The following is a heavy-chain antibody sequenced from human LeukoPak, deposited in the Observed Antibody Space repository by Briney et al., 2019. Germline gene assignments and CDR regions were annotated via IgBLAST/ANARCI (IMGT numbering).Heavy chain of an antibody. Sequence: SETLSLTXAVYGGSFSGYYWSWIRQPPGKGLEWLGEINHSGSTNYNPSLKSRVTISVDTSKNQFSLKLSSVTAADTAVYYCARGQYSNYGRVAFDIWGQGTMVTVSS. D-gene: IGHD4-11*01. J-gene: IGHJ3*02. V-gene: IGHV4-34*01. CDR2: INHSGST. CDR1: GGSFSGYY. CDR3: ARGQYSNYGRVAFDI.